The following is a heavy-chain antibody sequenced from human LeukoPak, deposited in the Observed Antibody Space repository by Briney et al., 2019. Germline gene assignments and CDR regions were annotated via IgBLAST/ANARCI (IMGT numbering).Heavy chain of an antibody. CDR3: ARADDDYGDFFVY. Sequence: GGSLRLSCAASGFTSSSYGMHWVRQAPGKALEWVAVIWYDGSDKYYADSVKGRFTISRDNSKNTLYLQMNSLRAEDTAVYYCARADDDYGDFFVYWGQGTLVTVSS. CDR1: GFTSSSYG. CDR2: IWYDGSDK. D-gene: IGHD4-17*01. V-gene: IGHV3-33*01. J-gene: IGHJ4*02.